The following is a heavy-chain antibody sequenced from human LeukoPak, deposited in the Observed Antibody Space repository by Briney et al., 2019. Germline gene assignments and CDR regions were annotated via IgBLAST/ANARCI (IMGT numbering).Heavy chain of an antibody. CDR1: GFALTAYG. CDR2: IKQDGSEK. D-gene: IGHD3-22*01. V-gene: IGHV3-7*01. CDR3: AREDSSGPDV. Sequence: PGGTLRLSCEASGFALTAYGTSWVRQAPGKGLEWVVNIKQDGSEKYYMDSVKGRFTISRDNAKNSLYLQMNTLRAEDTAVYYCAREDSSGPDVWGKGTTVTISS. J-gene: IGHJ6*04.